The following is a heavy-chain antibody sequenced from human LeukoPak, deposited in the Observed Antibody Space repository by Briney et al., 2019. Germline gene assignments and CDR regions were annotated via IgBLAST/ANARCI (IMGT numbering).Heavy chain of an antibody. CDR3: ARDWNRYAY. CDR2: INHSGST. Sequence: PSETLSLTCTVSGGSISSSSYYWGWIRQPPGKGLEWIGEINHSGSTNYNPSLKSRVTISVDTSKNQFSLKLSSVTAADTAVYYCARDWNRYAYWGQGTLVTVSS. J-gene: IGHJ4*02. D-gene: IGHD1-1*01. V-gene: IGHV4-39*07. CDR1: GGSISSSSYY.